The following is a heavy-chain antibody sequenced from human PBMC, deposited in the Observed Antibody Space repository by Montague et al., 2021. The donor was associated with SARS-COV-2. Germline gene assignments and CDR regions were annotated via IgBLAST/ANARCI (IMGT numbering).Heavy chain of an antibody. J-gene: IGHJ5*02. CDR2: IYYSGST. D-gene: IGHD2-15*01. Sequence: SETLSLTCTVSGGSISSSSYYWGWIRQPPGKGLEWIGSIYYSGSTYYNPSLKSRVTISVDTSKNQFSLKLSSVTAADTAVYYCARRFTSDCSGGSCYRGRRSDTWGQGTLVTVSS. CDR3: ARRFTSDCSGGSCYRGRRSDT. V-gene: IGHV4-39*01. CDR1: GGSISSSSYY.